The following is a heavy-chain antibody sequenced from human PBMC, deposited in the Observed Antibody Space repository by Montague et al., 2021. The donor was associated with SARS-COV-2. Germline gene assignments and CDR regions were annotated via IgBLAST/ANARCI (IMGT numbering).Heavy chain of an antibody. CDR1: GGSISSGNYY. D-gene: IGHD3-10*01. CDR3: GRDTGRSGAFDY. Sequence: TLSLTCTVSGGSISSGNYYWSWIRQHPGKGLEWIGYIYYSGSTYYNPSLKSRVTISVDTSKNHFSLKLSSVTAADTAVYYCGRDTGRSGAFDYWGQGIMVTVSS. V-gene: IGHV4-31*03. CDR2: IYYSGST. J-gene: IGHJ4*02.